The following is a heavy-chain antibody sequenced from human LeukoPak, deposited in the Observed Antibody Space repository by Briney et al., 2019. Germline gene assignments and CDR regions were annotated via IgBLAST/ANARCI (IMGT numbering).Heavy chain of an antibody. Sequence: PGGSLRLSCAASGFTFSSYSMNWVRQAPGKGLEWDSSISSSSSYIYYADSVKGRFTISRDNAKNSLYLQMNSLRAEDTAVYYCARDLRRYYYDSSGYYLDYWGQGTLVTVSS. J-gene: IGHJ4*02. V-gene: IGHV3-21*01. D-gene: IGHD3-22*01. CDR2: ISSSSSYI. CDR3: ARDLRRYYYDSSGYYLDY. CDR1: GFTFSSYS.